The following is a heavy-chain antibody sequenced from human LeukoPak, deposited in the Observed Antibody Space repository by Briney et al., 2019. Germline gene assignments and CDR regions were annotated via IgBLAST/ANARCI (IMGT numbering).Heavy chain of an antibody. V-gene: IGHV4-39*01. CDR3: ASPREMATIYDAFDV. Sequence: SETLSLTCTVSGASIISSRYYWGWIRQPPGKGLEWIGTIYYNGDTYYNPPLKSLVTLSVDTSKNQLSLKLNSMTAADAAVYYCASPREMATIYDAFDVWGQGTRVTVSS. J-gene: IGHJ3*01. CDR1: GASIISSRYY. D-gene: IGHD5-24*01. CDR2: IYYNGDT.